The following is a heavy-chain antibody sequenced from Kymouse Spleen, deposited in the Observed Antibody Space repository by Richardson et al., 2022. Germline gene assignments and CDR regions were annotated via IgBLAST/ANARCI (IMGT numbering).Heavy chain of an antibody. CDR1: GFTFSSYS. CDR3: ARDYDILTGYYNADYYYYGMDV. CDR2: ISSSSSYI. D-gene: IGHD3-9*01. V-gene: IGHV3-21*03. Sequence: EVQLVESGGGLVKPGGSLRLSCAASGFTFSSYSMNWVRQAPGKGLEWVSSISSSSSYIYYADSVKGRFTISRDNAKNSLYLQMNSLRAEDTAVYYCARDYDILTGYYNADYYYYGMDVWGQGTTVTVSS. J-gene: IGHJ6*02.